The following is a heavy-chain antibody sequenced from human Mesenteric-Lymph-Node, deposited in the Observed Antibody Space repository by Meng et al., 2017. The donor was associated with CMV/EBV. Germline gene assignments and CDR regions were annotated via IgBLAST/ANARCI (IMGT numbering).Heavy chain of an antibody. CDR2: TYSGGST. J-gene: IGHJ6*02. D-gene: IGHD4-11*01. Sequence: GESLKISCAASDFTISSYFMSWVRQAPATGLEWVSVTYSGGSTYFADSVKGRFTVSRDNSKNTLYLQMNTLRAEDTAIYYCARGTTITGGAMDVWGQGTSVTVS. V-gene: IGHV3-53*01. CDR1: DFTISSYF. CDR3: ARGTTITGGAMDV.